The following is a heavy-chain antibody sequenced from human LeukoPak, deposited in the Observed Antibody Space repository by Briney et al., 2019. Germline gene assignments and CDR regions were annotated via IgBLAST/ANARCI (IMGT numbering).Heavy chain of an antibody. CDR2: INPNSGGT. V-gene: IGHV1-2*06. D-gene: IGHD4-17*01. J-gene: IGHJ4*02. CDR1: GYTFTGYY. Sequence: ASVKVSCKASGYTFTGYYMHWLRQAPGQGLEWMGRINPNSGGTNYAQKFQGRVTMTRDTSISTAYMELSRLRSDDTAVYYCARDLSGDAVDYWGQGTLVTVSS. CDR3: ARDLSGDAVDY.